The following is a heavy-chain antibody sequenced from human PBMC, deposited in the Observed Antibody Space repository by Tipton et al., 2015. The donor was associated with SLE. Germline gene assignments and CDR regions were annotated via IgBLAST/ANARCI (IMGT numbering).Heavy chain of an antibody. CDR1: GYTFTGYH. Sequence: QVQLVQSGAEVKKPGASVKVSCKASGYTFTGYHIHWVRQAPGQGFEWLGRIDPNSGGTYYAQKFQGRVTLTRDTSTRTAYMELNSLRSEDTAVYYCARDEYHYDGTGYHLLGHFDYWGQGSLVTVSS. J-gene: IGHJ4*02. D-gene: IGHD3-22*01. V-gene: IGHV1-2*06. CDR2: IDPNSGGT. CDR3: ARDEYHYDGTGYHLLGHFDY.